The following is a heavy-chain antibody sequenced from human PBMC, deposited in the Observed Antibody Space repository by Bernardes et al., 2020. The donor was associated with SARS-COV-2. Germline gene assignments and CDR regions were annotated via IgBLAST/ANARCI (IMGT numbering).Heavy chain of an antibody. D-gene: IGHD3-16*01. CDR2: INDNGGRT. CDR1: GFSFGSYA. Sequence: GGSLRLSCSASGFSFGSYAMHWVRQAPGKGLDFVSGINDNGGRTHYGDSVKGRFTISRDNSKNMVYLQMNSLRVEDTAVYFCVKDRRGSYAFDYWGQGILVTISS. J-gene: IGHJ4*02. CDR3: VKDRRGSYAFDY. V-gene: IGHV3-64D*06.